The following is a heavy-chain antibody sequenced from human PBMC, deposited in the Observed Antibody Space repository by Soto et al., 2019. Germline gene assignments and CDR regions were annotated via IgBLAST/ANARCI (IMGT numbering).Heavy chain of an antibody. D-gene: IGHD6-19*01. CDR3: TTGKAVAKYYFDF. Sequence: EVQLVESGGGLVEPGGSLRLSCAASGFTFNNAWMSWVRQAPGKGLEWVGRIRSRADGETTDYAVPVKGRFTISRDDSKNTLSLQMNSLKTVDAAVYYCTTGKAVAKYYFDFWGQGTLVTVSS. V-gene: IGHV3-15*01. J-gene: IGHJ4*02. CDR2: IRSRADGETT. CDR1: GFTFNNAW.